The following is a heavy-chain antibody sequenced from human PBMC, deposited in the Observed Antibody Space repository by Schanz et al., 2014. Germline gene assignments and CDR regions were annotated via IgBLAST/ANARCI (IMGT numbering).Heavy chain of an antibody. J-gene: IGHJ4*02. CDR3: AKRFHCSGSHPFDY. CDR2: IGYDGSEK. Sequence: QVQLVESGGGVVQPGRSLRLSCATSGLNFDYYGMNWVRQAPGKGLEWVANIGYDGSEKYYVDSVKGRFTISRDNSKDTLYLQMSGLTPEDTAVYYCAKRFHCSGSHPFDYWGQGTLVTVSS. CDR1: GLNFDYYG. D-gene: IGHD3-10*02. V-gene: IGHV3-33*06.